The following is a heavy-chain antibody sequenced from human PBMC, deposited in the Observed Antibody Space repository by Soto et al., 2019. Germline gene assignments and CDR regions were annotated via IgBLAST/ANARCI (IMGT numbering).Heavy chain of an antibody. CDR1: GYTFTSYY. D-gene: IGHD3-3*01. CDR2: INPSGGST. J-gene: IGHJ5*02. V-gene: IGHV1-46*01. Sequence: ASVKVSCKASGYTFTSYYMHWVRQAPGQGXEWMGIINPSGGSTSYAQKFQGRVTMTRDTSTSTVYMELSSLRSEDTAVYYCARDRDTIFGVVIRDWFDPWGQGTLVTVCS. CDR3: ARDRDTIFGVVIRDWFDP.